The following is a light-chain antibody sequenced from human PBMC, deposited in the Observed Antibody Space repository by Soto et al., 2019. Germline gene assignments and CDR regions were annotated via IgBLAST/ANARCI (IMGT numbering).Light chain of an antibody. Sequence: DIQMTQSPSTLSASVGERVTITCRASQSITIWLAWYQQKPGKAPKLLIFDASSLESGVPSRFSGSGSGTEFTLTISSLQPDDFATYYCQQYNSYSWTFGQGTKVEIK. J-gene: IGKJ1*01. CDR1: QSITIW. CDR2: DAS. V-gene: IGKV1-5*01. CDR3: QQYNSYSWT.